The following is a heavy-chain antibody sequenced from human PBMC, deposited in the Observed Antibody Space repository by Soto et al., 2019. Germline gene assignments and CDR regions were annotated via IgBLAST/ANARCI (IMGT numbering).Heavy chain of an antibody. Sequence: SETLSLTCSVSGAYVKTYYWTWIRQPPGKGLEYIGYISDSGSTDYNPSLKSRVTISVDTSKNQVSLKLTSVTAADTAVYYCARLSGITIFGVVGSIDPWGQGTLVTVSS. J-gene: IGHJ5*02. CDR1: GAYVKTYY. D-gene: IGHD3-3*01. V-gene: IGHV4-59*02. CDR3: ARLSGITIFGVVGSIDP. CDR2: ISDSGST.